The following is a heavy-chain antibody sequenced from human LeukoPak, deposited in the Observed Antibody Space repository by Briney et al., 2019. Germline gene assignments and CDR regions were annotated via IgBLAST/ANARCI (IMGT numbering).Heavy chain of an antibody. D-gene: IGHD5-24*01. Sequence: PSETLSLTCTASGGSISSYSWSWIRQPPGKGLEWIGYIYYSGSTNYNPSLKSRVTISVDTSKNQFSLRLSSVTAADTAVYYCARGPGNGYSFDYWGQGTLVTVSS. CDR2: IYYSGST. CDR1: GGSISSYS. CDR3: ARGPGNGYSFDY. V-gene: IGHV4-59*01. J-gene: IGHJ4*02.